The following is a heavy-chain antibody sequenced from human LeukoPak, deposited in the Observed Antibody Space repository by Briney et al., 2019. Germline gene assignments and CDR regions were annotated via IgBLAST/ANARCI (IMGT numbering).Heavy chain of an antibody. D-gene: IGHD2-21*02. J-gene: IGHJ5*02. CDR2: IYYTGST. V-gene: IGHV4-59*01. CDR3: VRSSMRVTANKSWFDP. Sequence: PSETLSLTCTVSGGSISSYYWTWIRQPPGKGLEWIGDIYYTGSTNYNPSLKSRVTISVDTSRTQFSLRLRSVTAADTAVYYCVRSSMRVTANKSWFDPWGQGTLVTVSS. CDR1: GGSISSYY.